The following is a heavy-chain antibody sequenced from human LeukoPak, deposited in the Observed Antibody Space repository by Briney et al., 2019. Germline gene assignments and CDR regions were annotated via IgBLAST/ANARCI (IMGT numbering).Heavy chain of an antibody. J-gene: IGHJ3*02. Sequence: SETLSLTCAGSGYSISSGYYWGWIRQPPGKWVEWIGSIYHSGSTYYNPSLKSRVTISVDTSKNQFSLKLSSVTAADTAVYYCYQVAADAFDIWGQGTMVTVSS. CDR1: GYSISSGYY. CDR3: YQVAADAFDI. D-gene: IGHD2-15*01. V-gene: IGHV4-38-2*01. CDR2: IYHSGST.